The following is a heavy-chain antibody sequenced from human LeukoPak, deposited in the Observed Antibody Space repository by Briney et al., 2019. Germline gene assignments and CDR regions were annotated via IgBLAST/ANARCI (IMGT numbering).Heavy chain of an antibody. CDR1: GYTFTSYG. CDR3: ARGSRIVPDGTSMGY. D-gene: IGHD1-26*01. Sequence: ASVRVSCKASGYTFTSYGISWVGQAPGQGLEWMGWINPNSGDTNYAQKFQGRVTMTRDTSISTAYMDLSRLVSDDAAVYYCARGSRIVPDGTSMGYWGQGTLVTVSS. J-gene: IGHJ4*02. CDR2: INPNSGDT. V-gene: IGHV1-2*02.